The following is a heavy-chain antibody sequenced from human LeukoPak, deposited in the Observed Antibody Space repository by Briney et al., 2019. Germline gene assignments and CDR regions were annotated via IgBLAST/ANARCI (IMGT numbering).Heavy chain of an antibody. CDR1: GYTLTAYY. J-gene: IGHJ4*02. CDR3: ARVIRGSYLKTPEN. CDR2: INPHTGDT. D-gene: IGHD1-26*01. Sequence: ASVKVSCKASGYTLTAYYMHWVRQAPGQGLEWMGWINPHTGDTNLAQKFQGRVTLARDTSISTAYMELSRLRSDDTAIYYCARVIRGSYLKTPENWGQGTLVTVSS. V-gene: IGHV1-2*02.